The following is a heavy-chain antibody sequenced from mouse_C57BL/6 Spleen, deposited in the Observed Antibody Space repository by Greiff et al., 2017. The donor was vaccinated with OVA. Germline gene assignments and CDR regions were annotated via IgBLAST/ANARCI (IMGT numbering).Heavy chain of an antibody. CDR3: ARGGVYYDYDWYFDV. CDR2: IDPSDSYT. Sequence: VQLQQPGAELVKPGASVKLSCKASGYTFTSYWMQWVKQRPGQGLEWIGEIDPSDSYTNYNQKFKGKATLTVDTSSSTAYMQLSSLTSEDSAVYYGARGGVYYDYDWYFDVWGTGTTVTVSS. V-gene: IGHV1-50*01. D-gene: IGHD2-4*01. J-gene: IGHJ1*03. CDR1: GYTFTSYW.